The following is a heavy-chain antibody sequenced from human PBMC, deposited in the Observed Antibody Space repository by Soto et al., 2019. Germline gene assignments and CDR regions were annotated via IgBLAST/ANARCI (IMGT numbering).Heavy chain of an antibody. CDR1: GGSISGHY. V-gene: IGHV4-59*11. J-gene: IGHJ6*02. CDR2: IFYSGST. Sequence: QVQLQESGPGLVKPSETLSLTCSVSGGSISGHYWTWIRQSPGKGLEWIGYIFYSGSTNYNPSLKSRVTISVDTSKNQFSLKMSSVTAADTAVYYCARDSSDGMDVWGQGTTVTVSS. CDR3: ARDSSDGMDV.